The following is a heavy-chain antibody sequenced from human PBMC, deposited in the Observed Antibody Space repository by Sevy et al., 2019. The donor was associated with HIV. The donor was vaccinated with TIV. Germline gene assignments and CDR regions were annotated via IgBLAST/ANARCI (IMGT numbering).Heavy chain of an antibody. Sequence: ASVKVSCKTSGYTFTGYYMHWVRQAPGQGLEWVGRINPNSGGTNYAQNFQGRVTMTRGTSISTAYMELSRLRSDDTAVYYCAREGEVLYACSDYWGQGTLVTVSS. D-gene: IGHD2-8*01. CDR3: AREGEVLYACSDY. V-gene: IGHV1-2*06. CDR2: INPNSGGT. J-gene: IGHJ4*02. CDR1: GYTFTGYY.